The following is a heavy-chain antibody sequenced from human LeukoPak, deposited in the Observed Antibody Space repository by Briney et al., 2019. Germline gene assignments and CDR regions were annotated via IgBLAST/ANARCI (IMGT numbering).Heavy chain of an antibody. Sequence: PGGSLRLSYAASGFTFRSYWMSWVRQAPGKGLEWVANINQDGSVKYYVDSVKGRFTISRDNAKNSLYVQMNSLRDEDTAVYYCARVGYSGWNLEYWGQGTLVTVSS. CDR3: ARVGYSGWNLEY. D-gene: IGHD5-12*01. V-gene: IGHV3-7*01. CDR2: INQDGSVK. J-gene: IGHJ4*02. CDR1: GFTFRSYW.